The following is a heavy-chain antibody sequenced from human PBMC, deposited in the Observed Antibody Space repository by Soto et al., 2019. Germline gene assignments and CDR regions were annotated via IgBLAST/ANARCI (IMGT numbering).Heavy chain of an antibody. CDR2: VYYSGTT. J-gene: IGHJ4*02. V-gene: IGHV4-30-4*01. Sequence: KTSETLSLTCTVSGASISSADYYWSWLRQPPGKGPEWLGYVYYSGTTYYNPSLKSRITISVDTSKNHFSLRLNSVTAADTAVYYCDRALYSSTWYGDFDSWGQGTLVTVSS. CDR3: DRALYSSTWYGDFDS. D-gene: IGHD6-13*01. CDR1: GASISSADYY.